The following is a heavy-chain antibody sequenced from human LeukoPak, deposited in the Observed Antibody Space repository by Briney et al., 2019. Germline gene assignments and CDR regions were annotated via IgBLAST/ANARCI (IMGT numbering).Heavy chain of an antibody. D-gene: IGHD6-13*01. CDR3: ARHVNSSSSWYFFNHNNWFDP. J-gene: IGHJ5*02. V-gene: IGHV4-39*01. CDR1: AASISSSSHH. CDR2: IYYGQTI. Sequence: SETLSLTCTISAASISSSSHHWGWIRQSPGKGLEWIGSIYYGQTIYYNPSLNSRVTISVVTSKDQFTLQLSSVTAADTAVYYCARHVNSSSSWYFFNHNNWFDPWGQGTLVTVSS.